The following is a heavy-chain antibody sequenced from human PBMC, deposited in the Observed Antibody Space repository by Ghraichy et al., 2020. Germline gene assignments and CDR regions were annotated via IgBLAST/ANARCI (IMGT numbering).Heavy chain of an antibody. CDR1: GGSISSSNSY. CDR2: IFYSGST. J-gene: IGHJ5*01. D-gene: IGHD3-16*01. Sequence: SETLSLTCTVSGGSISSSNSYWGWIRQPPGKGLEWIVTIFYSGSTHYNPSLKSRITISVDTSKNQISLKLSSVTAADTALYHCASDNNLSKLGTTGGGWFDSWGQGTLVTVSP. CDR3: ASDNNLSKLGTTGGGWFDS. V-gene: IGHV4-39*01.